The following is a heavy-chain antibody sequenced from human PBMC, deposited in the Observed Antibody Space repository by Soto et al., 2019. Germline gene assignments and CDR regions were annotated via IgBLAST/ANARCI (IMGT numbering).Heavy chain of an antibody. Sequence: ASVKVSCKASGYTFTSYYMHWVRQAPGQGLEWMGIINPSGGSTSYAQKFQGRVTMTRDTSTSTVYMELSSLRSEDTAVYYCARDWGIGVGIVVVPAAIWGQGTLVTVSS. CDR3: ARDWGIGVGIVVVPAAI. D-gene: IGHD2-2*01. CDR2: INPSGGST. V-gene: IGHV1-46*01. CDR1: GYTFTSYY. J-gene: IGHJ4*02.